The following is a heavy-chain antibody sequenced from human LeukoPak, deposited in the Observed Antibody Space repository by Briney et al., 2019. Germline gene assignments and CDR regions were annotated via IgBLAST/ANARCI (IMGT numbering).Heavy chain of an antibody. CDR2: ISGSGGST. Sequence: GGSLRLSCAASGFTFSSYAMSWVRQAPGKGLEWVSAISGSGGSTYYADSVKGRFTISRDNSKNTLYLQMNSLRAEDTAVYYCAKDMVRGVIISDYYYGMDVWGQGTTVTVSS. J-gene: IGHJ6*02. CDR3: AKDMVRGVIISDYYYGMDV. CDR1: GFTFSSYA. D-gene: IGHD3-10*01. V-gene: IGHV3-23*01.